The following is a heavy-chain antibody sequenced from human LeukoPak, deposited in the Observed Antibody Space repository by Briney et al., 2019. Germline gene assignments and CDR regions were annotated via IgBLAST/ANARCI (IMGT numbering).Heavy chain of an antibody. CDR2: ISSSGCTI. CDR3: ARESVGYYYYYYYMDV. V-gene: IGHV3-11*04. J-gene: IGHJ6*03. Sequence: GGSLRLSCAASGFTFSDYYMSWIRQAPGKGLEWVSYISSSGCTIYYADSVKGRFTISRDNAKNSLYLQMNSLRAEDTAVYYCARESVGYYYYYYYMDVWGKGTTVTVSS. CDR1: GFTFSDYY.